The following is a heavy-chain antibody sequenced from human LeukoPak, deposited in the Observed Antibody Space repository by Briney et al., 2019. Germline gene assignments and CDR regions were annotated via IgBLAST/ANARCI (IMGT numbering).Heavy chain of an antibody. CDR2: IWYDGSNK. J-gene: IGHJ6*03. V-gene: IGHV3-33*01. CDR1: GFTFSSYG. CDR3: ARDPGPYYYMDV. Sequence: GGSLRLSCAASGFTFSSYGMNWVRQAPGKGLEWVAVIWYDGSNKYYADSVKGRFTISRDNSKNTLYLQMNSLRAEDTAVYYCARDPGPYYYMDVWGKGTTVTVSS.